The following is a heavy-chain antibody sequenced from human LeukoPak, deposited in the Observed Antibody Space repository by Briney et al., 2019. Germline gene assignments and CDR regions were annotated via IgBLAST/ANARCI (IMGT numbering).Heavy chain of an antibody. D-gene: IGHD3-9*01. CDR1: GFTFSSYA. V-gene: IGHV3-23*01. J-gene: IGHJ3*02. Sequence: PGGSLRLSCAASGFTFSSYAMSWVRQAPGKGLEWVSAISGGGGSTYYADSVKGRFTISRDNSKNTLYLQMNSLRAEDTAVYYCAREDYDILTGSAFDIWGQGTMVTVSS. CDR2: ISGGGGST. CDR3: AREDYDILTGSAFDI.